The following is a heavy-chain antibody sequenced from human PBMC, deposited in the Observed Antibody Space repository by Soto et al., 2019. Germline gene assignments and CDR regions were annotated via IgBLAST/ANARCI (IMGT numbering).Heavy chain of an antibody. D-gene: IGHD3-22*01. Sequence: PSETLSLTSTVSGSSVSTYYWSWIRQPPGKGLEWISYIYYSGSTSYNPSLKSRVTISLDTSKNQFSLKLSSVTAADTAVYYCARTYDDSGPNSGGYGFDIWGPGTMVT. CDR3: ARTYDDSGPNSGGYGFDI. V-gene: IGHV4-59*02. CDR2: IYYSGST. CDR1: GSSVSTYY. J-gene: IGHJ3*02.